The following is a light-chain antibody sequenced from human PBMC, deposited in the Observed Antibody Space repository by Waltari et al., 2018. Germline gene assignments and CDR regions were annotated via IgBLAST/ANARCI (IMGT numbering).Light chain of an antibody. V-gene: IGLV3-21*04. CDR3: QVWDSSRHHVI. Sequence: SYMLTQPPSVSVAPGQTARLTWGVDDIGERSVHLCQLRPGQAPVSAINYDTDRPSGIPNRFSGPHSGDTATLIISRVEAGDEADYCCQVWDSSRHHVIVGGGTRLTVL. CDR1: DIGERS. J-gene: IGLJ2*01. CDR2: YDT.